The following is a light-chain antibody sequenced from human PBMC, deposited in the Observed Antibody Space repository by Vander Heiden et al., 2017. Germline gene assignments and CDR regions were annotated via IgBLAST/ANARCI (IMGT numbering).Light chain of an antibody. CDR1: ISGSKS. CDR2: DDS. V-gene: IGLV3-21*02. Sequence: HVLTQPLSASVAPVQTARITCGGKISGSKSVHWYQQKPGKAPVLVVYDDSDRPSGIPERFSGSNSGNTAALTISRVEAGDEADYYCQVWDSSSDHPVFGGGTKLTVL. CDR3: QVWDSSSDHPV. J-gene: IGLJ3*02.